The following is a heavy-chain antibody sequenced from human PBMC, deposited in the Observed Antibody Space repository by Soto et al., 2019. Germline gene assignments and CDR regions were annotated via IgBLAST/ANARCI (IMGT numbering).Heavy chain of an antibody. CDR3: ARVGPTTAQYSFFDY. CDR2: IYYSGST. CDR1: GGSISSGDYY. J-gene: IGHJ4*02. D-gene: IGHD5-18*01. Sequence: PSETLSLTCTVSGGSISSGDYYWSWIRQPPGKGLEWIGYIYYSGSTYYNPSLKSRVTISVDTSKNQFSLKLSSVTAADTAVYYCARVGPTTAQYSFFDYWGQGTLVTVSS. V-gene: IGHV4-30-4*01.